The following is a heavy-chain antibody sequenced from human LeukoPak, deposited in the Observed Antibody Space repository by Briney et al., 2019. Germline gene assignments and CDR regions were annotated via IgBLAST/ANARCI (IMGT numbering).Heavy chain of an antibody. Sequence: PSETLSLTCTVSGGSISSYYWSWIRQPPRKGLEWIGYIHYTGSTNYNPSLKSRVTISVDTSKNQFSLKLSSVTAADTAVYYCARAVGSGSFQTYYYYMDVWGKGTTVTISS. J-gene: IGHJ6*03. V-gene: IGHV4-59*01. CDR3: ARAVGSGSFQTYYYYMDV. CDR1: GGSISSYY. CDR2: IHYTGST. D-gene: IGHD3-10*01.